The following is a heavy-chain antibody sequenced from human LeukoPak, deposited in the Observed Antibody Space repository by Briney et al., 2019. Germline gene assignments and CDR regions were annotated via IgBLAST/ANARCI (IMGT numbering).Heavy chain of an antibody. J-gene: IGHJ6*02. CDR1: GGSFSGYY. CDR2: INHSGST. V-gene: IGHV4-34*01. CDR3: ARLKARPGYYYGMDV. Sequence: SETLSLTCAVYGGSFSGYYWSWIRQPPGKGLEWIGEINHSGSTNDNPSLKSRVTISVDTSKNQFSLKLSSVTAADTAVYYCARLKARPGYYYGMDVWGQGTTVTVSS. D-gene: IGHD6-6*01.